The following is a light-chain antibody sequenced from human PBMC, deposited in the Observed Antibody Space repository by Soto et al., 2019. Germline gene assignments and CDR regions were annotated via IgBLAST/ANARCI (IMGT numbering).Light chain of an antibody. Sequence: EIVLTQSPGTLSLSPGERAALSCRASQSVSSSNLAWYQQKPGQAPRLLIYGTSSRATGIPDRFSGSGSGTDFTLTITGLEPEDFAVYYCQQYGSSPQYTFGQGTKLEI. CDR3: QQYGSSPQYT. J-gene: IGKJ2*01. CDR1: QSVSSSN. V-gene: IGKV3-20*01. CDR2: GTS.